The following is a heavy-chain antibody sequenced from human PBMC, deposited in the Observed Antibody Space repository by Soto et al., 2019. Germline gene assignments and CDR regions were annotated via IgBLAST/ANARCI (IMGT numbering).Heavy chain of an antibody. V-gene: IGHV3-30*18. CDR1: GFTFSSYG. J-gene: IGHJ6*02. CDR3: AKALQASYGMDV. Sequence: QVQLVESGGGVVQPGRSLRLSCAASGFTFSSYGMHWVRQAPGKGLEWVAVISYDGSNKYYADSVKGRFTISRDNSKNTLYLQMNSLRAEDTAVYYCAKALQASYGMDVWGQGTTVTVSS. CDR2: ISYDGSNK.